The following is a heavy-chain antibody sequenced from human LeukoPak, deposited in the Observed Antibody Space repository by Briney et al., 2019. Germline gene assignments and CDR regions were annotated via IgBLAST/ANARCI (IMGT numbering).Heavy chain of an antibody. D-gene: IGHD1-26*01. Sequence: SETLSLTCAVYGGSFSGYHWSWIRQPPGKGLEWIGGIYYSGSTYYNPSLKSRVTLSEDTSKNRFSLKLSSVTAADTAVYYCASHTSGNYRYYFDYWGQGTLVTVSS. CDR3: ASHTSGNYRYYFDY. J-gene: IGHJ4*02. CDR2: IYYSGST. CDR1: GGSFSGYH. V-gene: IGHV4-34*01.